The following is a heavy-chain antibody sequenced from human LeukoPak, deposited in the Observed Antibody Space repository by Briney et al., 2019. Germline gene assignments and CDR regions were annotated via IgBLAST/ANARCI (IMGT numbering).Heavy chain of an antibody. CDR1: GFTFSSSA. V-gene: IGHV3-23*01. Sequence: GGSLRLSCAASGFTFSSSAMSWVRQAPGKGLERVSAISNNGGYTYYADSVQGRFTISRDNSKNTLCLQMNSLRAEDTAVYYCAKQLGYCSDGSCYFPYWGQGTLVTVSS. J-gene: IGHJ4*02. D-gene: IGHD2-15*01. CDR2: ISNNGGYT. CDR3: AKQLGYCSDGSCYFPY.